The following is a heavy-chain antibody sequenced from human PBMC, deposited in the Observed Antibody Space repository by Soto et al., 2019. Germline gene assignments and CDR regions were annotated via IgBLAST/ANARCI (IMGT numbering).Heavy chain of an antibody. V-gene: IGHV4-59*01. CDR3: AKVNDFWTGYYSTNWFDP. D-gene: IGHD3-3*01. Sequence: SETLSLTCTVSGGSINSYYWSWIRQPPGKGLEWIGCIYYSGSTNYNPSLKSRVTISVDTSKNQFSLKISSVTAADTAVYYCAKVNDFWTGYYSTNWFDPWGQGTLVTVSS. CDR2: IYYSGST. J-gene: IGHJ5*02. CDR1: GGSINSYY.